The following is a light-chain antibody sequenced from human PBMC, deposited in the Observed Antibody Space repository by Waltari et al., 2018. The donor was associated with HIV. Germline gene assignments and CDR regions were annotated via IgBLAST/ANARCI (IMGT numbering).Light chain of an antibody. J-gene: IGKJ4*01. Sequence: DIQMTQSPSFLSASVGDRVTIACRASQPVSNYLNWYQQKLGKAHKLLIYAISSLQSGVPSRFSGSGSGTDFTLTISSLQPEDSATYYCQQTYNIPTFGGGTKVEI. CDR2: AIS. CDR3: QQTYNIPT. V-gene: IGKV1-39*01. CDR1: QPVSNY.